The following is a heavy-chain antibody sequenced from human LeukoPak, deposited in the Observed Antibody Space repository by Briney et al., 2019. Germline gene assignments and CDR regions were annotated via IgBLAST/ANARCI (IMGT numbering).Heavy chain of an antibody. J-gene: IGHJ6*02. D-gene: IGHD3-3*01. V-gene: IGHV3-23*01. Sequence: GGSLRLSCAASGFTFSSYAMSWVRQAPGKGLEWVSAISGSGGSTYYADSVKGRFTISRDNSKNTLYPQMNSLRAEDTAVYYCAREGILDYGMDVWGQGTTVTVSS. CDR3: AREGILDYGMDV. CDR1: GFTFSSYA. CDR2: ISGSGGST.